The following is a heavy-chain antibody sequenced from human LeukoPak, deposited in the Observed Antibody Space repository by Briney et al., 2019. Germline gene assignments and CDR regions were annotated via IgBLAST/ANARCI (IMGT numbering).Heavy chain of an antibody. CDR1: GFTFSSYS. V-gene: IGHV3-21*01. D-gene: IGHD3-22*01. CDR3: ATPLTYYYDSSGQTKVY. Sequence: PGGSLRLSCAASGFTFSSYSMNWVRQAPGKGLEWVSSISSSSSYIYYADSVKGRFTISRDNAKNSLYLQMNSLRAEDTAVYYCATPLTYYYDSSGQTKVYWGQGTLVTVSS. CDR2: ISSSSSYI. J-gene: IGHJ4*02.